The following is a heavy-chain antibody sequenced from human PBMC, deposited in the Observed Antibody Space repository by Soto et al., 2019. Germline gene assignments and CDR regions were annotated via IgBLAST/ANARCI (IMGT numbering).Heavy chain of an antibody. D-gene: IGHD2-21*02. CDR1: GYTFISYW. Sequence: PGESLKISCTASGYTFISYWIGWVRQRPGKGLEWMGIVYPGDSDTRYSPSFQGQVTISADKSISTAYLQWSSLKASDTAMYYCARTSPYCGGDCYSVYSWFDPWGQGTLVTVSS. CDR3: ARTSPYCGGDCYSVYSWFDP. J-gene: IGHJ5*02. CDR2: VYPGDSDT. V-gene: IGHV5-51*01.